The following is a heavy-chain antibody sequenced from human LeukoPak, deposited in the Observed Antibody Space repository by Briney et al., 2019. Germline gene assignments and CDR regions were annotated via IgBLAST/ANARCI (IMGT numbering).Heavy chain of an antibody. Sequence: GESLKISCQVSGYRVTSYWIGWVRQMPGKGLEWMGFIYPGDSDTRYNPSFQGQVTISADKSTNTAYLQWSSLKASDTAMYYCSRHQGGGTALTDYWGQGTPVTVSS. D-gene: IGHD1-1*01. V-gene: IGHV5-51*01. J-gene: IGHJ4*02. CDR1: GYRVTSYW. CDR2: IYPGDSDT. CDR3: SRHQGGGTALTDY.